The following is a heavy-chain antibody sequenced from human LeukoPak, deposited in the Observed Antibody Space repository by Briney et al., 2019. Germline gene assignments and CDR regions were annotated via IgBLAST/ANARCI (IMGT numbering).Heavy chain of an antibody. J-gene: IGHJ4*02. CDR3: AIESSGYYPSDY. Sequence: GASVKVSCKASGFTFTTYHIHWVRQAPGQGLEWMGIINPGDGSTSYAQKFQGRVTVTRDTSTSTVYMDLSSLRSEDTAVYYCAIESSGYYPSDYWGQGTLVTVSS. D-gene: IGHD3-22*01. CDR1: GFTFTTYH. CDR2: INPGDGST. V-gene: IGHV1-46*01.